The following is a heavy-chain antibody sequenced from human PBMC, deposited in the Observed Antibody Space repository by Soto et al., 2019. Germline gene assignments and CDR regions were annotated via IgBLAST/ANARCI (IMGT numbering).Heavy chain of an antibody. CDR3: ARGMQLVKYYYGMDV. CDR2: INHSGST. V-gene: IGHV4-34*01. Sequence: XXTLSLPFAVYGGSFSGYYWGWIRQPPGKGLEWIGEINHSGSTNYNPSLKSRVTISVDTSKNQFSLKLSSVTAEDTAVYYCARGMQLVKYYYGMDVWGQGTTVTVSS. CDR1: GGSFSGYY. J-gene: IGHJ6*02. D-gene: IGHD6-13*01.